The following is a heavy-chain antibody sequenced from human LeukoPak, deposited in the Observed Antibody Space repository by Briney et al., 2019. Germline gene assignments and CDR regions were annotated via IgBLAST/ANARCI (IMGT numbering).Heavy chain of an antibody. V-gene: IGHV3-23*01. CDR1: GFTFSSYA. Sequence: GGSLRLSCAASGFTFSSYAMSWVRQAPGKGLEWVSAISGSGGSTYYADADSVRGRFTISRDNSINTLYLQVNSLRSDDTAVYYCARGEGVTSYEDWGQGTLVTVSS. D-gene: IGHD1-26*01. CDR2: ISGSGGST. J-gene: IGHJ4*02. CDR3: ARGEGVTSYED.